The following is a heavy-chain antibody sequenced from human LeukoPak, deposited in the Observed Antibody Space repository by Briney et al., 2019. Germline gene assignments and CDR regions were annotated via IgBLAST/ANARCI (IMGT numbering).Heavy chain of an antibody. CDR1: GFTFSNYG. CDR2: IRYDGSNK. CDR3: AKEYSSGWHDAFDI. Sequence: GGSLRLSCVASGFTFSNYGIHWVRRAPGKGLEWVAFIRYDGSNKYYADSVRGRFSISRDNSKNTLYLQMNSLRAEDTAVYHCAKEYSSGWHDAFDIWGQGTMVTVSS. J-gene: IGHJ3*02. V-gene: IGHV3-30*02. D-gene: IGHD6-19*01.